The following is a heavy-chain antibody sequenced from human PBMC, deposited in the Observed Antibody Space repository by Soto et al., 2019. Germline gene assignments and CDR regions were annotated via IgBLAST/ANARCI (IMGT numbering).Heavy chain of an antibody. CDR1: GFTFSSYA. CDR2: ISGGGGST. D-gene: IGHD6-6*01. J-gene: IGHJ4*02. V-gene: IGHV3-23*01. CDR3: AKEISSRPVDLDY. Sequence: EVQLLESGGGLVQPGGSLRLSCAASGFTFSSYAMSWVRQAPGKGLEWVSAISGGGGSTYFADSAKGRFTISRDNSRNKSEMQMNSQGADDKAVYYCAKEISSRPVDLDYWGQGALVTVSS.